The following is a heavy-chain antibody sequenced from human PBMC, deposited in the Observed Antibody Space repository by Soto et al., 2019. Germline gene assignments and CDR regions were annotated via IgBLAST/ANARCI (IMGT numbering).Heavy chain of an antibody. CDR1: GYTFKNYG. CDR2: ISAYNGDT. V-gene: IGHV1-18*04. J-gene: IGHJ4*02. D-gene: IGHD3-9*01. CDR3: VLGGLETGYYRDMDY. Sequence: QDHLVQSGAEVKKPGASAKVSCKASGYTFKNYGINWVRQAPGRGLEWVAWISAYNGDTSYAQHLQGRVTVTTETLTNTAYMELRSLRPDDTAVYFCVLGGLETGYYRDMDYWGQGTLFSVSS.